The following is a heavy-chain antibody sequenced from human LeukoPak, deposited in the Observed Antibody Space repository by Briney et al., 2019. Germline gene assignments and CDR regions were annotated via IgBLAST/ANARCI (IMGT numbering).Heavy chain of an antibody. CDR3: ASGGIYYGAAFDF. D-gene: IGHD1-26*01. CDR1: GYTFSDSY. V-gene: IGHV3-20*04. CDR2: INWNGGST. Sequence: GGSLRLSCAASGYTFSDSYMSWVRQAPGKGLEWVSGINWNGGSTGYADSVKGRFTISRDNAKNSLYLQMNSLRVEDTALYYCASGGIYYGAAFDFWGQGTLVTVSS. J-gene: IGHJ4*02.